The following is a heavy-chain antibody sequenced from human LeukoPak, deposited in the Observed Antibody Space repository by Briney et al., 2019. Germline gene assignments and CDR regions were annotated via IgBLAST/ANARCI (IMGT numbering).Heavy chain of an antibody. D-gene: IGHD3-10*01. J-gene: IGHJ4*02. V-gene: IGHV1-2*02. CDR2: INPNSGGT. CDR1: GYTFTGYY. Sequence: ASVKVSCKASGYTFTGYYMHRVRQAPGQGLEWMGWINPNSGGTNYAQKFQGRVTMTRDTSISTAYMELSRLRSDDTAVYYCARGSMVRGVITPHFDYWGQGTLVTVSS. CDR3: ARGSMVRGVITPHFDY.